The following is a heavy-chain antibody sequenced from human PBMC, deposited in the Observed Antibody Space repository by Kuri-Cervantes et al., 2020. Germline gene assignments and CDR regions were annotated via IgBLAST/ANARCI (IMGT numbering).Heavy chain of an antibody. D-gene: IGHD3-22*01. CDR3: SSGYLFDY. Sequence: GESLKISCAASGFTFSTFAMHWVRQAPGEGLEWVVVISHDGSSDFYADSVKGRFTISRDNSKNTLYLQMNSLRAEDTAVYYCSSGYLFDYWGQGTLVTVSS. CDR1: GFTFSTFA. V-gene: IGHV3-30-3*01. CDR2: ISHDGSSD. J-gene: IGHJ4*02.